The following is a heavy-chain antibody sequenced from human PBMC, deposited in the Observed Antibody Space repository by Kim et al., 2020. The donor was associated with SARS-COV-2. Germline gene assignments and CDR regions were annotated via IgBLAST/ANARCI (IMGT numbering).Heavy chain of an antibody. D-gene: IGHD5-12*01. CDR1: GGSFSGYY. CDR2: INHSGST. J-gene: IGHJ6*01. Sequence: SETLSLTCAVYGGSFSGYYWCWIRQPPRKGLGWIGEINHSGSTNYYPSLKSRVTISVDTSKNQFYLKLSSVTAADTAAYYCAFSIRWLRTVTAYGMDVWG. CDR3: AFSIRWLRTVTAYGMDV. V-gene: IGHV4-34*01.